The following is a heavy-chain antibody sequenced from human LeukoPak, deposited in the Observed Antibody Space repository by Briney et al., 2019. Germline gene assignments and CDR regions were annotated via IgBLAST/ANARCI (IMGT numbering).Heavy chain of an antibody. CDR2: IRSKAYGGTT. Sequence: GGSLRLSCTASGFTFGDYAMSWVRQAPGKGLEWVGFIRSKAYGGTTEYAASVKGRFTISRDDSKSIAYLQMNSLKTEDTAVYYCAKTGWQQLEKHWGQGTLVTVSS. J-gene: IGHJ4*02. V-gene: IGHV3-49*04. CDR1: GFTFGDYA. D-gene: IGHD6-13*01. CDR3: AKTGWQQLEKH.